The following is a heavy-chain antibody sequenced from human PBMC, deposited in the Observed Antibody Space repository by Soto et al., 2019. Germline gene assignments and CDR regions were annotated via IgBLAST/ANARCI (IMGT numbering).Heavy chain of an antibody. CDR2: ISWDGGST. V-gene: IGHV3-43*01. J-gene: IGHJ6*02. CDR1: GFTFDDYS. D-gene: IGHD2-21*02. Sequence: EVQLVESGGVVVQPGGSLRLSCAASGFTFDDYSMHWVRQAPGKGLEWVSLISWDGGSTYYADSVKGRFTISRDNSKNSLYLQMNSLRTEDTALYYCAKDISDCGGCCYLCHYYGMDVWGQGTTVTVS. CDR3: AKDISDCGGCCYLCHYYGMDV.